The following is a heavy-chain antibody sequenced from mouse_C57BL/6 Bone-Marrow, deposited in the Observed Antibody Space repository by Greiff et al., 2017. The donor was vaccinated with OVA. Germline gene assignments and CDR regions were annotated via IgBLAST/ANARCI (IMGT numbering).Heavy chain of an antibody. CDR2: ISSGGSYT. D-gene: IGHD1-1*01. CDR3: ARRRGTVVAFDY. Sequence: EVQLVESGGDLVKPGGSLKLSCAASGFTFSSYGMSWVRQTPDKRLEWVATISSGGSYTYYPDSVKGRFTISRDNAKNTLYLQMSSLKSEDTAMYYCARRRGTVVAFDYWGQGTTLTVSS. V-gene: IGHV5-6*01. J-gene: IGHJ2*01. CDR1: GFTFSSYG.